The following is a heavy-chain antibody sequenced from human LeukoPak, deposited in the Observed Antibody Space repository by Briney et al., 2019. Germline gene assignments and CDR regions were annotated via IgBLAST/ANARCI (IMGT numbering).Heavy chain of an antibody. J-gene: IGHJ4*02. D-gene: IGHD6-13*01. V-gene: IGHV4-39*01. CDR2: IYYSGST. Sequence: TSETLSLTCTVSGGSISSSSYYWGWIRQPPGKGLEWIGSIYYSGSTYYNPSLKSRVTISVDTSKNQFSLKLSSVTAADTAVYYCARHLRIGAAAGRRGYFDYWGQGTLVTVSS. CDR3: ARHLRIGAAAGRRGYFDY. CDR1: GGSISSSSYY.